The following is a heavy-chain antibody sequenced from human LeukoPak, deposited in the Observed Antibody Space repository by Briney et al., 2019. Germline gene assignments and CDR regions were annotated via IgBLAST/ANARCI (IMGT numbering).Heavy chain of an antibody. V-gene: IGHV3-48*03. D-gene: IGHD1-26*01. Sequence: GGSLRLSCAASGFTFSSYEMNWVRQAPGKGLEWVSHISSSGSTIYYADSVKGRFTISRDNAKNSLYLQMNSLRAEDTAVYYCARVLAGATRMDYFDYWGQGTLVTVSS. CDR1: GFTFSSYE. J-gene: IGHJ4*02. CDR3: ARVLAGATRMDYFDY. CDR2: ISSSGSTI.